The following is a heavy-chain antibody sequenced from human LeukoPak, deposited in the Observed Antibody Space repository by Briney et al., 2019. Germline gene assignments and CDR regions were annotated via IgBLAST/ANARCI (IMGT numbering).Heavy chain of an antibody. CDR1: GFTFSSYW. V-gene: IGHV3-30-3*01. D-gene: IGHD3-22*01. CDR3: ARSPDSSGRYYFDY. J-gene: IGHJ4*02. CDR2: ISYDGSNK. Sequence: PGGSLRLSCAASGFTFSSYWMTWVRQAPGKGLEWVAVISYDGSNKYYADSVKGRFTISRDNSKNTLYLQMNSLRAEDTAVYYCARSPDSSGRYYFDYWGQGTLVTVSS.